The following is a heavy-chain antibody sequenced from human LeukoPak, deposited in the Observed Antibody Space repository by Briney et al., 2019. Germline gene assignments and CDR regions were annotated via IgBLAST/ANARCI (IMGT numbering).Heavy chain of an antibody. V-gene: IGHV3-7*01. D-gene: IGHD5-18*01. CDR3: ASDVNTFGYLADY. J-gene: IGHJ4*02. Sequence: GGSLRLSXAASGFSFGTSWMNWARQAPGKGLEWVANINQDGTQRNYVDSVKGRFTISRDNAKNSLYLQMNTLRVEDTAVYFCASDVNTFGYLADYWGQGTLVTVPS. CDR1: GFSFGTSW. CDR2: INQDGTQR.